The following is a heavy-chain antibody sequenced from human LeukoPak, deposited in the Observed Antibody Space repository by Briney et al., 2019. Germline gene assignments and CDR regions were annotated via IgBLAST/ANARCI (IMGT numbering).Heavy chain of an antibody. J-gene: IGHJ4*02. Sequence: GGSLRLSCAASGFTFGDYGMSWVRQAPGKGLEWVSGLNWNGDNTGYADSVKGRFTISRDNAKNSLYLQMNSLRAKDTALYYCAKVARYYDSSGVDYWGQGTLVTVSS. CDR3: AKVARYYDSSGVDY. CDR2: LNWNGDNT. D-gene: IGHD3-22*01. V-gene: IGHV3-20*04. CDR1: GFTFGDYG.